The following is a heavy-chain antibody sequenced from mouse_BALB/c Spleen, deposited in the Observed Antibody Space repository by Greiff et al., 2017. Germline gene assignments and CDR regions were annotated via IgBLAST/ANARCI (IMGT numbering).Heavy chain of an antibody. CDR2: IDPENGNT. J-gene: IGHJ4*01. Sequence: EVKLVESGAELVRPGALVKLSCKASGFNIKDYYMHWVKQRPEQGLEWIGWIDPENGNTIYDPKFQGKASITADTSSNTAYLQLSSLTSEDTAVYYCARGTTVYAMDYWGQGTSVTVSS. CDR3: ARGTTVYAMDY. D-gene: IGHD1-1*01. CDR1: GFNIKDYY. V-gene: IGHV14-1*02.